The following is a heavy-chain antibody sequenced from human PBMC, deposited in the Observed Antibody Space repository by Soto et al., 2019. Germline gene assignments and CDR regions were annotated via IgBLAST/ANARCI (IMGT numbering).Heavy chain of an antibody. CDR2: IYPGDSPS. CDR1: GYSFTSYW. Sequence: GESLKISWKGSGYSFTSYWIGWVRQMPGKGLEWMGSIYPGDSPSCYSPSFQGQVTFSAYVSISPAYLQWCILKASDAAMYYCARHLPDIVVVPAAIYGMDVWGQVTTVTVSS. CDR3: ARHLPDIVVVPAAIYGMDV. J-gene: IGHJ6*02. D-gene: IGHD2-2*01. V-gene: IGHV5-51*01.